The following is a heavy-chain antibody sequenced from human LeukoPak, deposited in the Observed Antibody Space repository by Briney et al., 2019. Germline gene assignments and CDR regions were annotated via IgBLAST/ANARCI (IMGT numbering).Heavy chain of an antibody. D-gene: IGHD2-15*01. J-gene: IGHJ6*02. CDR2: IYYDGST. CDR3: ARRSHCTGGSCPPV. CDR1: GDSISSSYYY. Sequence: SETLSLTCTVSGDSISSSYYYWVWIRQPPGKGLEWIGSIYYDGSTYYNPSLKSRVTISSDTSKNQFPLKVSSLTATDTAVYYCARRSHCTGGSCPPVWGQGTTVTVSS. V-gene: IGHV4-39*01.